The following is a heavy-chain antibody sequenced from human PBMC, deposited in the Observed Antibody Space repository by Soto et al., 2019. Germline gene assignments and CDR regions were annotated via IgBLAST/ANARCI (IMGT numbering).Heavy chain of an antibody. CDR3: VGFRSSTIFSH. J-gene: IGHJ4*02. Sequence: SETLSLTCTVSGGSISSAPSYWAWIRQPPGKGLEWIGHIFYDGRTTYSPSLRSRVSMSADTSRNQFSLNLSSMTAADAAVYFCVGFRSSTIFSHWGQGVMVTVSS. CDR1: GGSISSAPSY. CDR2: IFYDGRT. D-gene: IGHD3-9*01. V-gene: IGHV4-39*01.